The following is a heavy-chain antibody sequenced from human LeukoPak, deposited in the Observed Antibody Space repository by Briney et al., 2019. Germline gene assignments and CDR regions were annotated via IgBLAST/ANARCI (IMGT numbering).Heavy chain of an antibody. CDR3: AGNVDTAMVLGFDY. Sequence: SETLSLTCTVSGGSISSGSYYWSWIRQPAGKGLEWIGRIYTSGSTNYNPSLMSRVTISVDTSKNQFSLKLSSVTAADTAVYYCAGNVDTAMVLGFDYWGQGTLVTVSS. V-gene: IGHV4-61*02. D-gene: IGHD5-18*01. CDR1: GGSISSGSYY. CDR2: IYTSGST. J-gene: IGHJ4*02.